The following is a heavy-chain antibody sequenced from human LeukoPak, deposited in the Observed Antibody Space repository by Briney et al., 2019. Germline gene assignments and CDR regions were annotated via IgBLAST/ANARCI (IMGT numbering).Heavy chain of an antibody. CDR1: GGTFSSYA. D-gene: IGHD6-13*01. Sequence: SVKVSCKASGGTFSSYAISWVRQAPGQGLEWMGGIIPIFGTANYAQKFQGRVTITADESTSAAYMELSSLRSEDTAVYYCARDEKHGPSSSWYEYYFDYWGQGTLVTVSS. V-gene: IGHV1-69*13. J-gene: IGHJ4*02. CDR3: ARDEKHGPSSSWYEYYFDY. CDR2: IIPIFGTA.